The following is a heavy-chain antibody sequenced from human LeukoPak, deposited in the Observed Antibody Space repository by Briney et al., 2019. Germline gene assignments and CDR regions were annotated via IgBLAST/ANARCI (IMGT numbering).Heavy chain of an antibody. CDR2: IGTSGATT. Sequence: PGGSLRLSCVTSGFTFSTYVMSWVRKFPGKGLGWLSSIGTSGATTTYADSVKGRFTISRDNSENTLYLQMNSLRVEDTAEYYCARIERCDYWGQGTLVTVSS. J-gene: IGHJ4*02. CDR3: ARIERCDY. V-gene: IGHV3-23*01. CDR1: GFTFSTYV.